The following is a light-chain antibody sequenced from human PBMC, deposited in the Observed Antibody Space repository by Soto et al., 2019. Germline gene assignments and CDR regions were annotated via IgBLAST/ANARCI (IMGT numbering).Light chain of an antibody. CDR1: TSDVGAYNF. J-gene: IGLJ1*01. CDR2: EVS. CDR3: SSYSSTTTQYV. Sequence: QSALTQPASVSGSPGQSITISCTGTTSDVGAYNFVSWYQHHPDKAPKLMVYEVSSRPSGVSNRFSGSKSGNTASLTISGLQAEDEADYFCSSYSSTTTQYVLGTGTQLTVL. V-gene: IGLV2-14*01.